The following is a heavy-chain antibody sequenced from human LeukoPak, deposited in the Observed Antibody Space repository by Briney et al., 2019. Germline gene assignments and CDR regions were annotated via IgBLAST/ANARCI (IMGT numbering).Heavy chain of an antibody. Sequence: GASVTVSCKASGGTFSSYAISWVRQAPGQGLEWMGGIIPIFGTANYAQKFQGRVTITADESTSTAYMELSSLRSEDTAVYYCARAAIFGVVIMYYFDYWGQGTLVTVSS. D-gene: IGHD3-3*01. CDR3: ARAAIFGVVIMYYFDY. V-gene: IGHV1-69*13. J-gene: IGHJ4*02. CDR2: IIPIFGTA. CDR1: GGTFSSYA.